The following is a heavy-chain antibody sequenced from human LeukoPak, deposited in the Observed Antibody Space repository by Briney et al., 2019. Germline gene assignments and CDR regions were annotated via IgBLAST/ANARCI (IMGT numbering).Heavy chain of an antibody. CDR3: ARLAYGSGSYHY. CDR2: INHSGST. J-gene: IGHJ4*02. V-gene: IGHV4-34*01. D-gene: IGHD3-10*01. Sequence: NPSETLSLTCAVYGGSFSGYYWSWIRQPPGKGLEWIGEINHSGSTNYNPSLKSRVTISVDTSKNQFSLKLSPVTAADTAVYYCARLAYGSGSYHYWGQGTLVTVSS. CDR1: GGSFSGYY.